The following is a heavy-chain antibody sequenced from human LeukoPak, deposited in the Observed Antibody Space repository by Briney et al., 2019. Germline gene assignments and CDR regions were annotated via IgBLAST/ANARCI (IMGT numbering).Heavy chain of an antibody. CDR3: ASWGLVATIVI. CDR1: GFTFSSYR. V-gene: IGHV3-21*01. J-gene: IGHJ4*02. Sequence: GGSLRLSCAASGFTFSSYRMIWVRQAPGKGLEWVSSISSSSSYINYADSVKGRFTISRDNAKNSLYLQMNSLRAEDTAVYYCASWGLVATIVIWGQGTLVTVSS. D-gene: IGHD5-12*01. CDR2: ISSSSSYI.